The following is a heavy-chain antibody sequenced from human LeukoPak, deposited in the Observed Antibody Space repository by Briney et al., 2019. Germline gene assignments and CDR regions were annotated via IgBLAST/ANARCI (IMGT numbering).Heavy chain of an antibody. D-gene: IGHD2-2*01. CDR2: IHPGSGET. CDR3: ARWEIVPAAPDY. Sequence: ASVMVSCKASGYTFTGYYMHWVRQAPGQGLEGMGWIHPGSGETRYGQNFQGRVTLTRHTSINTAYLELSSLTSDDTAVYYCARWEIVPAAPDYWGQGTLVTVSS. V-gene: IGHV1-2*02. CDR1: GYTFTGYY. J-gene: IGHJ4*02.